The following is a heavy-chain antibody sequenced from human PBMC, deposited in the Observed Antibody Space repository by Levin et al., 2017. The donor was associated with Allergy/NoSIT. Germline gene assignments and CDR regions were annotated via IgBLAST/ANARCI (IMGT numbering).Heavy chain of an antibody. Sequence: GESLKISCAASGFTFRSYWMHWVRQAPGKGLVWVSRINTDGSTTTYADSVKGRFTISRDNAKNTAYLQMNSLRAEDTAVYYCARSIVAARRWFDSWGQGTLVSVSS. CDR3: ARSIVAARRWFDS. CDR2: INTDGSTT. V-gene: IGHV3-74*01. J-gene: IGHJ5*01. CDR1: GFTFRSYW. D-gene: IGHD1-26*01.